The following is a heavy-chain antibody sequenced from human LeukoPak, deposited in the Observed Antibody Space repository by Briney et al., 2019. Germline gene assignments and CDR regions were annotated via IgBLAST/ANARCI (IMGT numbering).Heavy chain of an antibody. CDR1: GGSISSSSYY. J-gene: IGHJ6*03. Sequence: PSETLSLTCTVSGGSISSSSYYWGWIRQPPGKGLEWIGSIYYSGSTYYNPSLKSRVTISVDTSKNQFSLKLSSVTAADTAVYYCARAGGSGWYPYYYYYMDVWGKGTTVTVSS. CDR2: IYYSGST. CDR3: ARAGGSGWYPYYYYYMDV. V-gene: IGHV4-39*07. D-gene: IGHD6-19*01.